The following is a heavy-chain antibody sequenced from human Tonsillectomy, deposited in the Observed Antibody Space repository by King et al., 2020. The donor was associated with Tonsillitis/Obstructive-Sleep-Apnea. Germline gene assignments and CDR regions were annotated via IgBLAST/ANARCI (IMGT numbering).Heavy chain of an antibody. V-gene: IGHV4-34*01. CDR2: IDHSGST. CDR3: AREFGINAMDV. D-gene: IGHD1-14*01. J-gene: IGHJ6*02. Sequence: VQLQQWGAGLLKPSETLSLTCAVYGGSFSAYYWSWIRQPPGKGLEWIGEIDHSGSTNYNPSLKSRVTISVDTSKNHFSLKLSSVTAADTAVYYRAREFGINAMDVWGQGTTVTVSS. CDR1: GGSFSAYY.